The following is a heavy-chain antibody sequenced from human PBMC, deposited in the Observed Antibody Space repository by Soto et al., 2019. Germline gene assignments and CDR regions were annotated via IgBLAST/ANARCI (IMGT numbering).Heavy chain of an antibody. CDR2: IWHDGINE. D-gene: IGHD3-10*01. V-gene: IGHV3-33*03. J-gene: IGHJ5*02. CDR3: TKSRGDAYKWGLGLDQ. Sequence: QERLVESGGGVVQPGRSRRLSCAVSGFTFSDYAMHWVRQAPGKGLEWVALIWHDGINEFYADSVKGRFTISRDISNNTLYLQMNSLRPEDTAVYYCTKSRGDAYKWGLGLDQWGQGTLVTVSS. CDR1: GFTFSDYA.